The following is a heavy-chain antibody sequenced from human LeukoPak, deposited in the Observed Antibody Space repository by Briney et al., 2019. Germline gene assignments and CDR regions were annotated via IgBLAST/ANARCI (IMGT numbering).Heavy chain of an antibody. CDR2: IYYSGST. D-gene: IGHD6-13*01. CDR3: ARDPGSSSWYRIAYWFDP. Sequence: SETLSLTCTVSGGSISSSSYYWGWIRQPPGKGLEWIGSIYYSGSTYYNPSLKSRVTISVDTSKNQFSLKLSSVTAADTAVYYCARDPGSSSWYRIAYWFDPWGQGTLVTVSS. CDR1: GGSISSSSYY. J-gene: IGHJ5*02. V-gene: IGHV4-39*07.